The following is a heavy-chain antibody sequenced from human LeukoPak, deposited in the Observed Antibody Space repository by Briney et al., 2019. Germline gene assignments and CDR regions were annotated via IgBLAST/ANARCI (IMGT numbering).Heavy chain of an antibody. CDR3: AKGSYYDSSGYFFDY. D-gene: IGHD3-22*01. Sequence: GRSLRLSCAASGFTFSSYAMSWVRQAPGKGLEWVSAISGSGGSTYYADSVKGRFTISRDNSKNTLYLQMNSLRAEDTAVYYCAKGSYYDSSGYFFDYWGQGTLVTVSS. V-gene: IGHV3-23*01. CDR1: GFTFSSYA. CDR2: ISGSGGST. J-gene: IGHJ4*02.